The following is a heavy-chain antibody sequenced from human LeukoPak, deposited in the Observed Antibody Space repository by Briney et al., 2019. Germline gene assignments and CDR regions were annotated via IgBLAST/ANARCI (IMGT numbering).Heavy chain of an antibody. D-gene: IGHD6-13*01. CDR1: GGSISSGGYY. J-gene: IGHJ4*02. V-gene: IGHV4-31*03. CDR3: ARDPAAGIETLDY. Sequence: SQTLSLTCTVSGGSISSGGYYWSWIRQHPGKGLEWIGYIYYSGSTYYNPSLKSRVTISEDKSKNQISLTLTSVTAADTAVYYCARDPAAGIETLDYWGQGTLVTVSS. CDR2: IYYSGST.